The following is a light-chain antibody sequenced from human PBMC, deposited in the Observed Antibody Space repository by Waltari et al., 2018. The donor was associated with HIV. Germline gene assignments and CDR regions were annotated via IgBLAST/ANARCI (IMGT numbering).Light chain of an antibody. CDR3: QQLESYTQIS. CDR2: AAS. J-gene: IGKJ4*01. V-gene: IGKV1-9*01. CDR1: QGISSD. Sequence: DIQLTQSPSILSASVGDRVTITCRTSQGISSDLAWYQQKPGKAPKLLIYAASTVQSGVPSRFSGSGSGTEFTLTISSLQPEDFATYYCQQLESYTQISVGGGTKVGIK.